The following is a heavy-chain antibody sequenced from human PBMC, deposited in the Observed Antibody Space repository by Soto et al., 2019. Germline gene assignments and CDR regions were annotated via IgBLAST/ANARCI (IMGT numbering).Heavy chain of an antibody. J-gene: IGHJ4*02. CDR2: IRGSGDST. V-gene: IGHV3-23*01. D-gene: IGHD4-17*01. Sequence: ELQLLESGGALVQPGGSLRLSCAASGFTFSNYVMAWVRQAPGEGLGWVSAIRGSGDSTYYADSVRGRFTISRDRSKNTLYLQMNSLRAEDTAIYYCAKGRGDYEMDFDYWGQGTLVTVSP. CDR3: AKGRGDYEMDFDY. CDR1: GFTFSNYV.